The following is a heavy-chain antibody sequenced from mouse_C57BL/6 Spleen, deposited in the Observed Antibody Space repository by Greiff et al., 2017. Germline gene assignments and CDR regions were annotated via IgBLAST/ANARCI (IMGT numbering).Heavy chain of an antibody. V-gene: IGHV1-54*01. CDR1: GYAFTNYL. CDR3: ARYDYDAWFAY. D-gene: IGHD2-4*01. Sequence: QVQLKQSGAELVRPGTSVKVSCKASGYAFTNYLIEWVKQRPGQGLEWIGVINPGSGGTNYNEKFKGKATLTADKSSSTAYMQLSSLTSEDSAVYFCARYDYDAWFAYWGQGTLVTVSA. J-gene: IGHJ3*01. CDR2: INPGSGGT.